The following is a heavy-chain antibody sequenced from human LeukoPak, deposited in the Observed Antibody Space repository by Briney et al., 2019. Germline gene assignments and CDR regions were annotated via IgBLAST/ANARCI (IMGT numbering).Heavy chain of an antibody. CDR1: GFTFSSYG. CDR3: AKDRIGLRSFVSYMDV. D-gene: IGHD3-3*01. CDR2: IRCGGSNR. Sequence: GGSLRLSCAASGFTFSSYGMHWVRQAPGKGLEWLAFIRCGGSNRYYVDSVKGRFTISRDNSKDTLYLQMNSLRAEDTAVYYCAKDRIGLRSFVSYMDVWGKGTTVTVSS. J-gene: IGHJ6*03. V-gene: IGHV3-30*02.